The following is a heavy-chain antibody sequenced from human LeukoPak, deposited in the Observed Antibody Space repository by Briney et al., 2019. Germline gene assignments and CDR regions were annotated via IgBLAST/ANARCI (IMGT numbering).Heavy chain of an antibody. D-gene: IGHD2-2*01. Sequence: GGSLRLSCAASGFTISSYWMHWVRQGPGKGLVWVSRINSDGRNTGYADSVGGRLTISRDNAKNTLYLQMNSLRAEDTAVYYCVRADYCSSTTCHDWFDPWGQGTLVTVSS. CDR3: VRADYCSSTTCHDWFDP. CDR1: GFTISSYW. CDR2: INSDGRNT. J-gene: IGHJ5*02. V-gene: IGHV3-74*01.